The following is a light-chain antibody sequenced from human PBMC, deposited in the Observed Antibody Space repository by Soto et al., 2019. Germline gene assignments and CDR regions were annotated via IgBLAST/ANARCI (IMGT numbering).Light chain of an antibody. J-gene: IGKJ3*01. V-gene: IGKV3-20*01. CDR1: QSVSGNC. CDR2: GAS. Sequence: EIVLTQSLGTLCLSRLHRALLXFRASQSVSGNCFAWYQQRPGQAPRLLIYGASCRAAGIPDRFSGSGSGTDFALTITRLEPEDFAVYYCQQCGGSPFTFGPGTKVDI. CDR3: QQCGGSPFT.